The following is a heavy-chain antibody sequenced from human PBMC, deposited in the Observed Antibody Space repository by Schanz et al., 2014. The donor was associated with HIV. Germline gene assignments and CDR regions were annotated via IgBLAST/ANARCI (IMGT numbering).Heavy chain of an antibody. CDR3: AKDRITGTTGFTYYYYGMDV. CDR1: GFTFSSYG. CDR2: ISGSGGNT. Sequence: VQLVESGGGVVQPGRSLRLSCAASGFTFSSYGMHWVRQAPGKGLEWVSSISGSGGNTYFTDAVKGRFTVSRDNSKNTLYPQMNSLRAEDTAVYYCAKDRITGTTGFTYYYYGMDVWGQGTTVTVSS. J-gene: IGHJ6*02. D-gene: IGHD1-7*01. V-gene: IGHV3-23*04.